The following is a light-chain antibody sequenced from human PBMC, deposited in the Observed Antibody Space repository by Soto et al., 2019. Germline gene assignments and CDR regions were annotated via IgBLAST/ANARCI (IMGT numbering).Light chain of an antibody. CDR1: QRVLYSSNNKNY. CDR2: WAS. Sequence: DIVMTQSPDSLAVSLGERATINCKSSQRVLYSSNNKNYLAWYQQRPGQPPKLLIYWASTRESGVPDRFSGSGSGTDFTLTITSLQAEDVAVYYCQKCERTPPTFGQGTKLEIK. CDR3: QKCERTPPT. V-gene: IGKV4-1*01. J-gene: IGKJ2*01.